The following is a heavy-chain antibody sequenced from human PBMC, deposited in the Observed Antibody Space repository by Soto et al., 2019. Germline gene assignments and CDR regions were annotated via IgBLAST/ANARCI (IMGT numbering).Heavy chain of an antibody. D-gene: IGHD3-10*01. CDR1: GFTFSYYG. CDR3: AKDSGRGSADYYFDY. V-gene: IGHV3-30*18. Sequence: QVQLVESGGGVVQPGRSLRLSCAASGFTFSYYGMHWVRQAPGKGLEWVAVISNDGKDEYTADAVRGRFAISRDNSKSTLYLQMYSLSAEDTAVYYCAKDSGRGSADYYFDYWGQGPLVTVSS. CDR2: ISNDGKDE. J-gene: IGHJ4*02.